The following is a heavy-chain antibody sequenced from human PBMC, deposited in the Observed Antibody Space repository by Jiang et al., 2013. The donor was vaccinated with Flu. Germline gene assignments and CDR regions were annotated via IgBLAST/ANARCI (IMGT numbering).Heavy chain of an antibody. CDR1: GYSFTSYW. Sequence: GAEVKKPGESLKISCKGSGYSFTSYWIGWVRQMPGKGLEWMGIIYPGDSDTRYSPSFQGQVTISADKSISTAYLQWSSLKASDTAMYYCARHPTPTIFGVVITKPTLSSWFDPWGQGTLVTVSS. CDR2: IYPGDSDT. J-gene: IGHJ5*02. CDR3: ARHPTPTIFGVVITKPTLSSWFDP. D-gene: IGHD3-3*01. V-gene: IGHV5-51*01.